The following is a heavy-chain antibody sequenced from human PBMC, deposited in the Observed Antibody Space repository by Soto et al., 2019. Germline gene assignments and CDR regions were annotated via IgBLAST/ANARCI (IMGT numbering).Heavy chain of an antibody. V-gene: IGHV5-10-1*01. CDR3: ATGFGSGSYFLDY. J-gene: IGHJ4*02. CDR2: IDPSDSYT. D-gene: IGHD3-10*01. CDR1: GYSFTDYW. Sequence: GESLKISCKGSGYSFTDYWINWVRLMPGKGLDWMGRIDPSDSYTNYSPSFQGHVTISVDKSISTAYLQWTSLKASDTAIYYCATGFGSGSYFLDYWGQGTLVTVSS.